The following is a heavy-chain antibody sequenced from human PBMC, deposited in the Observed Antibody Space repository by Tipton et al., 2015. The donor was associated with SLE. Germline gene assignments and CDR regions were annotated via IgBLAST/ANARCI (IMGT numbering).Heavy chain of an antibody. J-gene: IGHJ4*01. Sequence: QVQLVQSGAEVKKPGASVKVSCKPSGYTFTRYDINWVRQATGQGLEWMGWMNPNSGNTGYAQKFAGRVTMTRDTSINTAYMERNSLRSEDTAVDYCARGELWFRESNAYYFDYWGHGTLVTVTS. V-gene: IGHV1-8*01. CDR2: MNPNSGNT. D-gene: IGHD3-10*01. CDR1: GYTFTRYD. CDR3: ARGELWFRESNAYYFDY.